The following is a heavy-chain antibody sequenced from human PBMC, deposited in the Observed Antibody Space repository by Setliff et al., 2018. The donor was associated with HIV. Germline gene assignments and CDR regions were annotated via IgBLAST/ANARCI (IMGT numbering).Heavy chain of an antibody. CDR3: ARGLPFPFRGEIPGSWFDP. J-gene: IGHJ5*02. CDR2: ISHSGNT. Sequence: LSLTCTVSGDSINTHYWSWIRQPPGKGLEWIGCISHSGNTNFNPSLNSRVTISLDTSKNQFSLKLSSVTAADTAVYYCARGLPFPFRGEIPGSWFDPWGQGTLVTVSS. V-gene: IGHV4-59*08. D-gene: IGHD3-10*01. CDR1: GDSINTHY.